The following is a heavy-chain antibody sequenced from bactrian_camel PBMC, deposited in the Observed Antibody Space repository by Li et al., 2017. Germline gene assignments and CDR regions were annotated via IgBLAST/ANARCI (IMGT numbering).Heavy chain of an antibody. CDR3: VS. V-gene: IGHV3S53*01. CDR1: GRTYPNYV. Sequence: HVQLVESGGGSVQAGTSLILSCAADGRTYPNYVMGWFRQAPGKEREGVATVDSTGNANYAESVKGRFTISQDNAVIDNAKTTLYLQMNILKADDTGPEKYVSGARGPRSPSP. CDR2: VDSTGNA. J-gene: IGHJ6*01.